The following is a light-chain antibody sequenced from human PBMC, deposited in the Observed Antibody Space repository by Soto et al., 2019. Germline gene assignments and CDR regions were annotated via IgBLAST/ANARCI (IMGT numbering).Light chain of an antibody. V-gene: IGKV1-5*01. CDR3: QHYNSYPIT. Sequence: IQMTQAPSSLXAXVXXXVXXXXWASQSISSWLAWYQQKPGKAPKLLIYDASNLESGVPSRFSGSGSGTEFTLTISSLQPDDFATYYCQHYNSYPITSGQRTRLEVK. J-gene: IGKJ5*01. CDR1: QSISSW. CDR2: DAS.